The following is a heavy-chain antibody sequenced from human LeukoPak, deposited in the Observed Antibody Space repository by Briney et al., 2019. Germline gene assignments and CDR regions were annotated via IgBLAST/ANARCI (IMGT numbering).Heavy chain of an antibody. CDR1: GFTFSNYA. J-gene: IGHJ4*02. D-gene: IGHD2-15*01. CDR3: AKGARYCSGGSCFDEYYFEY. V-gene: IGHV3-23*01. Sequence: GGSLRLSCAASGFTFSNYAMSWVRQAPGKGLEWVSGISGSGGSTYYADSVKGRFTISRDNSKNTLYLQMNSLRAEDTAVYFCAKGARYCSGGSCFDEYYFEYWGLGTLVTVSS. CDR2: ISGSGGST.